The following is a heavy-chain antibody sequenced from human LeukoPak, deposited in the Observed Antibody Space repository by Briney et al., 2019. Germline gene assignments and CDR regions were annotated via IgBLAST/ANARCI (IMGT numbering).Heavy chain of an antibody. Sequence: PSETLSLTCAVYGGSFSGYYWSWIRQPPGKGLEWIGEINHSGSTNYNPSLKSRVTISVDTSKNQFSLKLSSVTAADTAVYYCARRETEYCSSTSCFDYWGQGTLVTVSS. J-gene: IGHJ4*02. CDR1: GGSFSGYY. V-gene: IGHV4-34*01. CDR2: INHSGST. CDR3: ARRETEYCSSTSCFDY. D-gene: IGHD2-2*01.